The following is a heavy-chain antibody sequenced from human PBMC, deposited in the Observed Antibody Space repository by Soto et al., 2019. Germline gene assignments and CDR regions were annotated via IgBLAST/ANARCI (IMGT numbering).Heavy chain of an antibody. CDR2: IIPTLGIA. Sequence: GASVKVSCKASGGTFISYTISWVRQAPGQGRERMGRIIPTLGIANYGQKLQSRVTITADKSTSTANMEQSSLRSEDTAVYYCSRDRTGTTILRYQPLPFDYWGQGTQVTVSS. D-gene: IGHD1-7*01. J-gene: IGHJ4*02. V-gene: IGHV1-69*04. CDR3: SRDRTGTTILRYQPLPFDY. CDR1: GGTFISYT.